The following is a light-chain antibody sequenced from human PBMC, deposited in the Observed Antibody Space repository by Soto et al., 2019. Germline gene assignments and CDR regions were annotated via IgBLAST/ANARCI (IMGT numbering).Light chain of an antibody. J-gene: IGLJ1*01. Sequence: QSVLTQPASVSGSPGQSITISCTGTSSDVVGYNFVSWYQQHPDKAPKFMIYDVTNRPSGVSNRFSGSKSGNTASLTISGLQAEDEADYYCSSYTSISTYVFGTG. CDR2: DVT. V-gene: IGLV2-14*01. CDR3: SSYTSISTYV. CDR1: SSDVVGYNF.